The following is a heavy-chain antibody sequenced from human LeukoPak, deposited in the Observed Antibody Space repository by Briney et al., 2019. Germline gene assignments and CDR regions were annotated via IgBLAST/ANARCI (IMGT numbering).Heavy chain of an antibody. CDR1: GFTFSSYA. Sequence: PGRSLRLSCAASGFTFSSYAMHWVRQAPGKGLEWVAVISYDGSNKYYADSVKGRFTISRDNSKNTLYLQMNSLRAEDTAVYYCAHIVGATGDAFDIWGQGTMVTVSS. V-gene: IGHV3-30-3*01. J-gene: IGHJ3*02. D-gene: IGHD1-26*01. CDR2: ISYDGSNK. CDR3: AHIVGATGDAFDI.